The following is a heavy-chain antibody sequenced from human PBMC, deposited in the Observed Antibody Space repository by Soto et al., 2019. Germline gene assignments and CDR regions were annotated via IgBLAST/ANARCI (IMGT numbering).Heavy chain of an antibody. Sequence: SETLSLTCAVSGGSISSGGYSWSWIRQPPGKGLEWIGYIYHSGSTYYNPSLKSRVTVSVDRSKNQFSLKLSSVTAADTAVYYCASSRTTAYYDFRYWGQGTLVTVS. CDR1: GGSISSGGYS. CDR2: IYHSGST. V-gene: IGHV4-30-2*01. CDR3: ASSRTTAYYDFRY. J-gene: IGHJ4*02. D-gene: IGHD3-3*01.